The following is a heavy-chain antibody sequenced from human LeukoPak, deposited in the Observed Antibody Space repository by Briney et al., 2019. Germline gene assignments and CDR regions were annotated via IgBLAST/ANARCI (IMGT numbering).Heavy chain of an antibody. CDR2: IYYSGST. D-gene: IGHD5-12*01. V-gene: IGHV4-59*01. J-gene: IGHJ4*02. Sequence: SETLSLTCTVSGGSMSSYYWSWIRQPPGKGLEWIGYIYYSGSTNYNPSLKSRVTISVDTSKNQFSLKLSSVTAADTAVYYCASLRKYSGYDFDYWGQGTLVTVSS. CDR3: ASLRKYSGYDFDY. CDR1: GGSMSSYY.